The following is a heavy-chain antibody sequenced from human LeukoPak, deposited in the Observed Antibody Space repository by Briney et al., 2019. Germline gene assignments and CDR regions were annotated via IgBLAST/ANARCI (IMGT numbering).Heavy chain of an antibody. Sequence: GASVKVSCKASGGTFSSYAISWVRQAPGQGLEWMGGIIPIFGTANYAQKFQGRVTITADESTSTAYMELSSLRSEDTAVYYCARVVDTAMAPGVYYFDYWGQGTLVTVSS. CDR2: IIPIFGTA. D-gene: IGHD5-18*01. J-gene: IGHJ4*02. CDR1: GGTFSSYA. V-gene: IGHV1-69*13. CDR3: ARVVDTAMAPGVYYFDY.